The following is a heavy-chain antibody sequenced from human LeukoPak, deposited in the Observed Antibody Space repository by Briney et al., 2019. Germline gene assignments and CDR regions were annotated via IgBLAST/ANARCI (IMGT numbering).Heavy chain of an antibody. J-gene: IGHJ4*02. Sequence: GASVKVSCKASGYTFTSYGISWVRQAPGQGLEWMGWISAYNGNTNYAQKLQGRVTLTTDTSTSTAYMELRSLRSDDTAVYYCARVGGKTPGTTLSWVDYWGQGTLVTVSS. CDR2: ISAYNGNT. CDR1: GYTFTSYG. CDR3: ARVGGKTPGTTLSWVDY. D-gene: IGHD1-1*01. V-gene: IGHV1-18*01.